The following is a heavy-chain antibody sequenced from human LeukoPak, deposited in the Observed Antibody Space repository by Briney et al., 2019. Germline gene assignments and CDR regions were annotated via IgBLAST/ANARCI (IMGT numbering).Heavy chain of an antibody. J-gene: IGHJ5*02. D-gene: IGHD2-2*01. Sequence: PGGSLRLSCAASGFTFSRHWMSWVRQAPGKGLEWVANTKQDGSEKYYVDSVKGRFTISRDNAKNSLYLQMNSLRAEDTAVYYCARDLMDCSSTSCRVGFDPWGQGTLVTVSS. CDR2: TKQDGSEK. CDR3: ARDLMDCSSTSCRVGFDP. CDR1: GFTFSRHW. V-gene: IGHV3-7*01.